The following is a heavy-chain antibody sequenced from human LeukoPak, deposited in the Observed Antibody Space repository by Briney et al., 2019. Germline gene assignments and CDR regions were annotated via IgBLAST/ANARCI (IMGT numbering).Heavy chain of an antibody. V-gene: IGHV3-64*01. CDR2: ISSNGGST. CDR3: ARVGKDFDY. CDR1: GFTFSSYA. Sequence: GGSLRLSCAASGFTFSSYAMHWVRQAPGKGLEYVSAISSNGGSTYYANSVKGRFTISRDNSKNTLCLQMGSLRAEDMAVYYCARVGKDFDYWGQGTLVTVSS. D-gene: IGHD4-23*01. J-gene: IGHJ4*02.